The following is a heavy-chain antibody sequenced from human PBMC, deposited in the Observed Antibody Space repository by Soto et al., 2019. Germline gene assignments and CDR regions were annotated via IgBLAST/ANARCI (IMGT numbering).Heavy chain of an antibody. Sequence: GGSLRLSCAASGFTFSSYAMHWVRQAPGKGLEWVAVISYDGSNKYYADSVKGRFTISRDNSKNTLYLQMNSLRAEDTAVYYCARVFHFDYWGQGTLVTVSS. CDR1: GFTFSSYA. J-gene: IGHJ4*02. CDR3: ARVFHFDY. CDR2: ISYDGSNK. V-gene: IGHV3-30-3*01.